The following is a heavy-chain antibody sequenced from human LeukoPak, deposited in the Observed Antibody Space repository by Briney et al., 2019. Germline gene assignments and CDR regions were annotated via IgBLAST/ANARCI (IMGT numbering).Heavy chain of an antibody. CDR3: ARGVVVAAYYYFDY. CDR1: GYSISSGYY. V-gene: IGHV4-38-2*02. Sequence: PSETLSLTCTVSGYSISSGYYWGWIRQPPGKGLEWIGSIYHSGSTYYNPSLKSRVTISVDTSKNQFSLKLSSVTAADTAVYYCARGVVVAAYYYFDYWGQGTLVTVSS. CDR2: IYHSGST. J-gene: IGHJ4*02. D-gene: IGHD2-15*01.